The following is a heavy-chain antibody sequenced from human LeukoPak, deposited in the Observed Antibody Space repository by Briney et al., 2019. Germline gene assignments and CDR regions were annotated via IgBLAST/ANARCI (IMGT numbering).Heavy chain of an antibody. D-gene: IGHD1-7*01. CDR3: ARGNWNYDIYYYYYGMDV. J-gene: IGHJ6*02. Sequence: GASVKVSCKASGGTFSSYAISWVRQAPGQGLEWMGGIIPIFGTANYAQKFQGRVTITADESTSTAYMELSSLRSEDTAVYYCARGNWNYDIYYYYYGMDVWGQGTTVTVSS. CDR2: IIPIFGTA. V-gene: IGHV1-69*13. CDR1: GGTFSSYA.